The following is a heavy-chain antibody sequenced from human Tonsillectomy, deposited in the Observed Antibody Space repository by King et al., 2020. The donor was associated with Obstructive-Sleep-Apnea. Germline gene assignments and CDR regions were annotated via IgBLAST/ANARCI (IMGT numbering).Heavy chain of an antibody. CDR1: GGSVSGYY. V-gene: IGHV4-34*01. J-gene: IGHJ1*01. D-gene: IGHD3-22*01. CDR2: INHGGVT. Sequence: VQLQQLGAGLLKPSETLSSTCAVYGGSVSGYYWSWIRQPPWRGLDCIGEINHGGVTNYNQSLKSRVTISVATSKYQFSLTLSSVTAAVTAVYYCARGGYDSSGYYYFAEYFQHWGQGTLVTVSS. CDR3: ARGGYDSSGYYYFAEYFQH.